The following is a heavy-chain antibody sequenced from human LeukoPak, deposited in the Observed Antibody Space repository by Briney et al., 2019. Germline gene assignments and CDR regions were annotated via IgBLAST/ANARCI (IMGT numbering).Heavy chain of an antibody. V-gene: IGHV3-23*01. CDR1: AFTFSSYV. J-gene: IGHJ6*02. CDR3: AKDKRMDV. CDR2: ISGSGDST. Sequence: GGSLRLSCAASAFTFSSYVMSWVRQAPGKGLEWVAGISGSGDSTYYADFVKGRFTISRDNSKNALYLQMNSLRAEDTAVYYCAKDKRMDVWGLGTTVTVSS.